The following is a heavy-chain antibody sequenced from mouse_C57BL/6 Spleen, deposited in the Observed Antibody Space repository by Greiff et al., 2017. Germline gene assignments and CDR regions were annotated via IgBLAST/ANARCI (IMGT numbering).Heavy chain of an antibody. CDR1: GYAFSSSW. J-gene: IGHJ2*01. CDR2: IYPGDGDT. V-gene: IGHV1-82*01. Sequence: VQLQQSGPELVKPGASVKISCKASGYAFSSSWMNWVKQRPGKGLEWIGRIYPGDGDTNYNGKFKGKATLTADKSSSTAYMQLSSLTSEDSAVYFCARTDYGSSHYYFDYWGQGTTLTVSS. CDR3: ARTDYGSSHYYFDY. D-gene: IGHD1-1*01.